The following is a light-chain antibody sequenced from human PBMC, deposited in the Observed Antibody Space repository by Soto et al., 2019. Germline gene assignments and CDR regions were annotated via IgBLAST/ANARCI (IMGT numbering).Light chain of an antibody. CDR1: QSVSSSY. Sequence: EIVLTQSPGTLSLSPGERATLSCRASQSVSSSYLAWYQQKPGQAPRPLIYGASSRATGIPDRFSGSGSGTDFTLTISRLEPEEFAVYCCQQYGSSPYTFGQGTKLEIK. J-gene: IGKJ2*01. CDR3: QQYGSSPYT. CDR2: GAS. V-gene: IGKV3-20*01.